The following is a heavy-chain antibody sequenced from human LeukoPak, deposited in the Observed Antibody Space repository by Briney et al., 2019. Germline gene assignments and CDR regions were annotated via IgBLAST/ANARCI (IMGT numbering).Heavy chain of an antibody. CDR2: ISSSSSYI. D-gene: IGHD6-6*01. Sequence: GSLRLSCAASGFTFSSYSMNWVRQAPGKGLEWVSSISSSSSYIYYADSVKGRFTISRDNARNSVYLQMNSPRAEDTAVYYCARIGYSSSSFDYWGQGTLVTVSS. J-gene: IGHJ4*02. CDR1: GFTFSSYS. V-gene: IGHV3-21*01. CDR3: ARIGYSSSSFDY.